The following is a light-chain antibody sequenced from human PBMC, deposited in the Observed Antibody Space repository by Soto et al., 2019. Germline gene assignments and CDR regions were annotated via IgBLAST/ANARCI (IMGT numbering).Light chain of an antibody. V-gene: IGKV3-20*01. CDR1: QSVSNRY. Sequence: ESVLTQSPGTLSLSPGERATLSCRASQSVSNRYLAWYQQKPGQAPRLLIYGASNRATGIPDRFSGSRSGKEFNLTISRLEAEDFAVHYYSQFGSSPLYIFGQGTQLEIQ. J-gene: IGKJ2*01. CDR3: SQFGSSPLYI. CDR2: GAS.